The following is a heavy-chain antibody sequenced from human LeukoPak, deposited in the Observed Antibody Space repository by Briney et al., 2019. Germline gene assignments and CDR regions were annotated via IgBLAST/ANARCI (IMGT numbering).Heavy chain of an antibody. Sequence: GGSLRLSCAASGFTFSSYSMNWVRQAPGKGLEWVSSISSSSSYIYYADSVKGRFTISRDNSKNTLYLQMNSLRAEDTAVYYCAKPYVTDRGSFDIWGQGTMVTVSS. CDR3: AKPYVTDRGSFDI. D-gene: IGHD3-10*02. V-gene: IGHV3-21*01. J-gene: IGHJ3*02. CDR2: ISSSSSYI. CDR1: GFTFSSYS.